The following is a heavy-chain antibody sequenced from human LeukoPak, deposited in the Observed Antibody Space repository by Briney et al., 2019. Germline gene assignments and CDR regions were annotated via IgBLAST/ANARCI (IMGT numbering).Heavy chain of an antibody. CDR2: IYYSGST. D-gene: IGHD3-16*01. CDR1: GGSISSSSYY. V-gene: IGHV4-39*01. CDR3: ARPLAYYYYMDV. J-gene: IGHJ6*03. Sequence: SETLSLTCTVSGGSISSSSYYWGWIRQPPGKGLEWIGSIYYSGSTYYNPSLKSRATISVDTSKNQFSLKLSSVTAADTAVYYCARPLAYYYYMDVWGKGTTVTVSS.